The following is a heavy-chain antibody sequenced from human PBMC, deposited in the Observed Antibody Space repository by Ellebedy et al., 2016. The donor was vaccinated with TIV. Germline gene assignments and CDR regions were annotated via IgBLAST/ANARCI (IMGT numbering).Heavy chain of an antibody. CDR3: ARSEGGIAATS. D-gene: IGHD6-13*01. CDR2: ISSSGSTI. J-gene: IGHJ5*02. V-gene: IGHV3-48*04. Sequence: LSLTCAASGFTFSSYAMSWVRQAPGKGLEWVSYISSSGSTIYYADSVEGRFTISRDNAKNSLYLQMNSLRAEDTAVYYCARSEGGIAATSWGQGTLVTVSS. CDR1: GFTFSSYA.